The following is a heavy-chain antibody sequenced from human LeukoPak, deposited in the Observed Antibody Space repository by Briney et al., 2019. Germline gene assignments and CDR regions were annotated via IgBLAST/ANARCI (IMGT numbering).Heavy chain of an antibody. V-gene: IGHV3-48*04. J-gene: IGHJ6*02. Sequence: AGGSLRLSFAASGLPFSSYGMNWVRRAPGKGLGWVSNISSSSSTIYYADSVKGRFTISRDNAKNSLYLQMNSLRAEDTAVYYCARDRLDSYDSYYYYGMDVWGQGTTVTVSS. D-gene: IGHD5-18*01. CDR2: ISSSSSTI. CDR3: ARDRLDSYDSYYYYGMDV. CDR1: GLPFSSYG.